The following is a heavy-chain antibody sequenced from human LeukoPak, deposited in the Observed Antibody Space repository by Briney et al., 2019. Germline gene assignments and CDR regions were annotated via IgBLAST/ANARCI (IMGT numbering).Heavy chain of an antibody. J-gene: IGHJ2*01. Sequence: GGSLRLSCAASGFTVSSNYMSWVRQAPGKGLEWVSVIYSGGSTYYADSVKGRFTISRDNSKNTLYLQMNSLRAEDTAVYYCARGRGYFDWLLPFWWYFDLWGRGTLVTVSS. CDR3: ARGRGYFDWLLPFWWYFDL. V-gene: IGHV3-53*01. CDR2: IYSGGST. CDR1: GFTVSSNY. D-gene: IGHD3-9*01.